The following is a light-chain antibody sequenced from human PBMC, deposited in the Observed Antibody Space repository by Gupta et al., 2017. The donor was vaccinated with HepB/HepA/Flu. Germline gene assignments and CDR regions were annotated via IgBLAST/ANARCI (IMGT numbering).Light chain of an antibody. CDR1: QSISSY. Sequence: DIQMTQSPSSLSTSVGDRVTITCRASQSISSYLNWYQQKPGKDPKLLIYAASRLQSGVPSMFSGSGSGTDFTLTISSLQPEDFATYYCQQSYSTPLTFGGGTKVEIK. CDR3: QQSYSTPLT. V-gene: IGKV1-39*01. J-gene: IGKJ4*01. CDR2: AAS.